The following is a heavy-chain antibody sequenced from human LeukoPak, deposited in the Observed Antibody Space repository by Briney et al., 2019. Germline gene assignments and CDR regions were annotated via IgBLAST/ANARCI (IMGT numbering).Heavy chain of an antibody. V-gene: IGHV1-2*02. Sequence: ASVKVSCKASGYTFTRYGISWVRQAPGQGLEWMGWINPNSGGTNYAQKFQGRVTMTRDTSISTVYMELSRLRSDDTAVYYCARQGYGGHSRGAADYWGQGTLVTVSS. CDR1: GYTFTRYG. D-gene: IGHD4-23*01. CDR2: INPNSGGT. CDR3: ARQGYGGHSRGAADY. J-gene: IGHJ4*02.